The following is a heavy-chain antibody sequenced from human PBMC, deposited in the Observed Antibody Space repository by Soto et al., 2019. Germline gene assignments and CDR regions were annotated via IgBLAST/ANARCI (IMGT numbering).Heavy chain of an antibody. D-gene: IGHD5-18*01. CDR1: GFTFSSYG. CDR3: ARDRGYSSVIRYYYMDV. J-gene: IGHJ6*03. Sequence: GGSLRLSCAASGFTFSSYGMHWVRQAPGKGLEWVAVIWYDGSNKYYADTVKGRFTISRDNSKNTLYLQMNSLRAEDTAVFYCARDRGYSSVIRYYYMDVWGKGTTVTVSS. CDR2: IWYDGSNK. V-gene: IGHV3-33*01.